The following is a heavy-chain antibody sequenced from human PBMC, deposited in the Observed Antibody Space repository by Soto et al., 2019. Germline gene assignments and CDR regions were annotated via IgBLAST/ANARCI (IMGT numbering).Heavy chain of an antibody. CDR3: AKTDYDILTGYPSVFYYYYGMDV. V-gene: IGHV1-69*01. D-gene: IGHD3-9*01. J-gene: IGHJ6*02. CDR2: IIPIFGTA. CDR1: GGTFSSYA. Sequence: QVQLVQSGAEVKKPGSSVKVSCKASGGTFSSYAISWVRQAPGQGLEWMGGIIPIFGTANYAQKFQGRVTITADESTSTAYMELSSLRSEYTAVYYCAKTDYDILTGYPSVFYYYYGMDVWGQGTTVTVSS.